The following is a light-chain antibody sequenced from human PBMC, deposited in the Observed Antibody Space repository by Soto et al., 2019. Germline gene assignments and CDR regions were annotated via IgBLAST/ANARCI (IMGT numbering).Light chain of an antibody. CDR2: EVS. V-gene: IGLV2-14*01. J-gene: IGLJ1*01. Sequence: QSALTQPPSASGSPGQSVTISCTGTISDVGAYNYVSWYQQHPGKAPKLIIYEVSNRPSGVSNRFSGSKSGDTASLTISGLHAEDEADYYCSSYTSSSTLYVFGTGTKLTVL. CDR1: ISDVGAYNY. CDR3: SSYTSSSTLYV.